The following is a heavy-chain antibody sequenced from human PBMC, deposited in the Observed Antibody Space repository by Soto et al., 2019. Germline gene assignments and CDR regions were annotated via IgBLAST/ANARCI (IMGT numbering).Heavy chain of an antibody. J-gene: IGHJ6*02. Sequence: ASVKVSCKVSGYTLTELSMHWVRQAPGKGLEWMGGFDPEDGETIYAQKFQGRVTMTEDTSTDTAYMELSSLRSEDTAVYYCARDKDRQQLGGKYYYVIDVWGQGTTVIVSS. CDR1: GYTLTELS. CDR2: FDPEDGET. V-gene: IGHV1-24*01. CDR3: ARDKDRQQLGGKYYYVIDV. D-gene: IGHD3-3*02.